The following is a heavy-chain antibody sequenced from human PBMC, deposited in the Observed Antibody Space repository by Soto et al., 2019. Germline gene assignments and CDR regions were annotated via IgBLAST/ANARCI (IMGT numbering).Heavy chain of an antibody. J-gene: IGHJ4*02. D-gene: IGHD3-3*02. CDR1: GGTLSSYA. V-gene: IGHV1-69*12. CDR2: IIPIFGTA. Sequence: VQLVQSGAEVKEPGLSVKVSCKASGGTLSSYAISWVRQAPGQGLEWMGGIIPIFGTANYARKVQGRVTITADESTSTAYMELSSLRSEDTAVYYCARARDPFLQWLPFDYWGQGTLVTVSS. CDR3: ARARDPFLQWLPFDY.